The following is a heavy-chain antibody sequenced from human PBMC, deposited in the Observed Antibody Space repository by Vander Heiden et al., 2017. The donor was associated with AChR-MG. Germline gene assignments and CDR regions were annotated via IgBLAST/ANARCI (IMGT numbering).Heavy chain of an antibody. V-gene: IGHV3-23*01. J-gene: IGHJ6*02. Sequence: EVQLWESGGGLVQIGGSLRLSCEASGFIFRNYAMSWVRQAPGKGLEWVSGITGSGASTYYADSVKGRFTISRDNSKKTLHLQMNSLRAEDTAVYYCAKLNRSMFRGVLYGMDVWGQGTTVTVS. CDR1: GFIFRNYA. CDR2: ITGSGAST. D-gene: IGHD3-10*01. CDR3: AKLNRSMFRGVLYGMDV.